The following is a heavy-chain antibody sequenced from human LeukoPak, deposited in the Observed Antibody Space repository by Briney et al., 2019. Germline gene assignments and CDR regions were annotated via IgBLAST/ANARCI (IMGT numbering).Heavy chain of an antibody. CDR3: AKSSGDCSSTSCYDRGGFYYYGMDV. CDR2: IHHGGGGT. Sequence: GGSLRLSCAASGFIFDTYAMTWVRQAPGKGLEWVSTIHHGGGGTFYADSVKGRFAISKDYSENTVYLQMNSLRAEDTAVYYCAKSSGDCSSTSCYDRGGFYYYGMDVWGQGTTVTVSS. CDR1: GFIFDTYA. V-gene: IGHV3-23*01. D-gene: IGHD2-2*01. J-gene: IGHJ6*02.